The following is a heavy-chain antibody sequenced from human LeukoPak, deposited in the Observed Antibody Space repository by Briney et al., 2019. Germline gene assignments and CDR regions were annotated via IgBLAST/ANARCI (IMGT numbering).Heavy chain of an antibody. Sequence: PSETLSLTCTVSGGSINPHYWSWTRQPPGKGLEWIGGIYYTGNTNSNPALKSRVTISVDTSKNQFSLKLQSLTAADTAVYFCARGRTHSDWGQGTLVTVSS. J-gene: IGHJ1*01. V-gene: IGHV4-59*11. CDR3: ARGRTHSD. CDR1: GGSINPHY. D-gene: IGHD1-7*01. CDR2: IYYTGNT.